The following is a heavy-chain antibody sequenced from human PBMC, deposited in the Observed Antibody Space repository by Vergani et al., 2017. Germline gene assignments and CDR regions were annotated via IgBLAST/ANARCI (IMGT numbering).Heavy chain of an antibody. Sequence: QVQLVQSGAEVKKPGSSVKVSCKASGGTFSSYAISWVRQAPGQGLEWMGGIIPIFGTANYAQKFQGRVTITADDSTSTAYMELSSLRSEDTAVYYCARGRGSQLGTIVGPFDYWGQGTLVTVSS. CDR1: GGTFSSYA. CDR3: ARGRGSQLGTIVGPFDY. CDR2: IIPIFGTA. J-gene: IGHJ4*02. D-gene: IGHD2-21*01. V-gene: IGHV1-69*01.